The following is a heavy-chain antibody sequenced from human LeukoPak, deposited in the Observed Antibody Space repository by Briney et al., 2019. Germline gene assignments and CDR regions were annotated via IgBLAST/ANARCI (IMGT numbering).Heavy chain of an antibody. V-gene: IGHV4-34*01. CDR1: GGSFSGYY. Sequence: SETLSLTCAVYGGSFSGYYWSWIRQPPGKGLEWIGEINHSGSTNYNPSLKSRVTISVDTSKNQFSLKLGSVTAADTAVYYCARGRGLGSGWPTPPVLFDYWGQGTLVTVSS. D-gene: IGHD6-19*01. CDR2: INHSGST. CDR3: ARGRGLGSGWPTPPVLFDY. J-gene: IGHJ4*02.